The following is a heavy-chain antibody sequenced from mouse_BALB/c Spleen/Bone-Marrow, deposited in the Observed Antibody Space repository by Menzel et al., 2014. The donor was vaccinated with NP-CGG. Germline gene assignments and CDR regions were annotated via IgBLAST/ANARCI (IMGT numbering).Heavy chain of an antibody. CDR1: GYSFTGYY. V-gene: IGHV1S34*01. CDR3: ATGSSYWYFDV. CDR2: ISCYNGAT. J-gene: IGHJ1*01. D-gene: IGHD1-1*01. Sequence: LVKTGASVKISCKASGYSFTGYYMHWVKQSHGKSLEWIGYISCYNGATSYNQEFKGKATFTVDTSSSTAYMQFNSLTSEDSAVYYCATGSSYWYFDVWGAGTTVTVSS.